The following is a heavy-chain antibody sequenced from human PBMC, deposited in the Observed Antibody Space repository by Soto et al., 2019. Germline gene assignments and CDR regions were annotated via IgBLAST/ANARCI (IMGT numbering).Heavy chain of an antibody. CDR3: ARLGGYYQSLYP. Sequence: SETLSLTCTVSGGSISSYYWSWIRQPPGKGLEWIGYIYYSGRTNYNPSLKSRVTISLDTSKNQFSLKLSSVTATDTAVYYCARLGGYYQSLYPWGQGTLVTVSS. J-gene: IGHJ5*02. D-gene: IGHD3-22*01. CDR2: IYYSGRT. CDR1: GGSISSYY. V-gene: IGHV4-59*08.